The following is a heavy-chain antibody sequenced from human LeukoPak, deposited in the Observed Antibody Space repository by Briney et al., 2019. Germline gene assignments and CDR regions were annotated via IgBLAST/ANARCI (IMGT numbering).Heavy chain of an antibody. V-gene: IGHV3-30-3*01. CDR2: ISYDGSSK. Sequence: GGSLRLSCAASGFTFSTYAMHWVRQPPGKGLERVAVISYDGSSKNYGDSVKGRFTISRDNSKNTVYLQMNSLRVEDTALYYCARGIFTGGTYYGYWGQGTLVTVSS. J-gene: IGHJ4*02. CDR3: ARGIFTGGTYYGY. D-gene: IGHD1-26*01. CDR1: GFTFSTYA.